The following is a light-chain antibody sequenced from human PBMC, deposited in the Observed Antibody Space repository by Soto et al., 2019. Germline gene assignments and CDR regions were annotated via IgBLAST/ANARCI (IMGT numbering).Light chain of an antibody. CDR2: GAS. Sequence: EIVLTQSPGTLSLSPGERATLSCRASQSVSSSYLAWYQQKPGQAPRLLIYGASSRATGIPDWFSGSGSGTDFTLTISRLEPEDFAVYYCQQYGSSSITFGQGTRLEIK. CDR3: QQYGSSSIT. V-gene: IGKV3-20*01. J-gene: IGKJ5*01. CDR1: QSVSSSY.